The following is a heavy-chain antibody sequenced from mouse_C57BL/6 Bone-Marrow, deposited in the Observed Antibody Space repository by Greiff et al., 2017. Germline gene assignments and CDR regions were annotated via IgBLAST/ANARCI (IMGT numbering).Heavy chain of an antibody. V-gene: IGHV1-72*01. Sequence: QVQLQQPGAELVKPGASVKLSCKASGYTFTSYWMHWVKQRPGRGLEWIGRIDPNSGGTKYNEKFKSKATLTVDKPSSTAYLQLSSLTSEDAAVYYCARERRVTTEYYFDYWGQGTTLTVSS. CDR2: IDPNSGGT. CDR3: ARERRVTTEYYFDY. D-gene: IGHD2-2*01. J-gene: IGHJ2*01. CDR1: GYTFTSYW.